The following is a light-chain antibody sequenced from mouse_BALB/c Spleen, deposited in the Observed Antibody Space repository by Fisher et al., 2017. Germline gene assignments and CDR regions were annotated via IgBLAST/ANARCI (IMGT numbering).Light chain of an antibody. CDR2: SIS. CDR1: SSVSSSY. Sequence: IVLTQSPAIMSASPGERVTMTCSASSSVSSSYLYWYQQKSGSSPKLWIYSISNLASGVPARFSGSGSGTSYSLTISSMEAEDAATYYCQQWSSYPLTFGSGTKLEIK. CDR3: QQWSSYPLT. J-gene: IGKJ4*01. V-gene: IGKV4-79*01.